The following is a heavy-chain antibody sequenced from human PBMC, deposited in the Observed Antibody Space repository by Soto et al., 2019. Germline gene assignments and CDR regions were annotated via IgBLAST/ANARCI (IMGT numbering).Heavy chain of an antibody. CDR3: AKEYYNFWSGFFDY. CDR1: GFTFSSYA. CDR2: ILDDGSNK. Sequence: GGSLRLSCAASGFTFSSYAMHWVRQAPGKGLEWVAAILDDGSNKFYTDSVKGRFTISRDNSKNTLYLQMNSLRAEDTAVYYCAKEYYNFWSGFFDYWGQGT. D-gene: IGHD3-3*01. J-gene: IGHJ4*02. V-gene: IGHV3-30*18.